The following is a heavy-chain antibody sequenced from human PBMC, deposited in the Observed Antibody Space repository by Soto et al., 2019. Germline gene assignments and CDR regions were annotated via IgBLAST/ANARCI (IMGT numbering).Heavy chain of an antibody. J-gene: IGHJ4*02. D-gene: IGHD2-15*01. Sequence: EVQLVESGGGLAKPGGPLRLSCVASGFTFSNAWMTWIRQAPGKGLEWVGRIKSKTNGGTTDYAAPVKGRISISRDXSKNTLYLQMISLKTEDTAVYYCTTARGLGGIDDNWGQGTLVTVSS. V-gene: IGHV3-15*05. CDR2: IKSKTNGGTT. CDR1: GFTFSNAW. CDR3: TTARGLGGIDDN.